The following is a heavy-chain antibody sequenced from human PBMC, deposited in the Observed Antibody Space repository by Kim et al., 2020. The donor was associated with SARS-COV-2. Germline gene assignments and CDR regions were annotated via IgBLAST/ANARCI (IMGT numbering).Heavy chain of an antibody. V-gene: IGHV5-10-1*01. CDR3: ASFGSGSYYDVNWFDP. Sequence: GESLKISCKGSGYSFTSYWISWVRQMPGKGLEWMGRIDPSDSYTNYSPSFQGHVTISADKSISTAYLQWSSLKASDTAMYYCASFGSGSYYDVNWFDPWGQGTLVTVSS. CDR2: IDPSDSYT. J-gene: IGHJ5*02. CDR1: GYSFTSYW. D-gene: IGHD3-10*01.